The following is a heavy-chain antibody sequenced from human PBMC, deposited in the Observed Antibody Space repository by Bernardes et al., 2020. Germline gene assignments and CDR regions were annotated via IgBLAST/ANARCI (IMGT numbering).Heavy chain of an antibody. CDR3: ARDGGSLNYFDY. V-gene: IGHV4-59*01. CDR1: GVSISTYY. CDR2: IYYSGGT. J-gene: IGHJ4*02. Sequence: ENLSLGCSVSGVSISTYYWSWIRQPPGKGLEWIGYIYYSGGTNYNPSLKSRVTISADTSKNQFSLKLSSVTAADTAVYYCARDGGSLNYFDYWGQGTLVTVSS. D-gene: IGHD2-15*01.